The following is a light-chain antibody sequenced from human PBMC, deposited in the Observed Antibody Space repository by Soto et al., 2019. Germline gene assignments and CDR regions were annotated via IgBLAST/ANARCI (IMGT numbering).Light chain of an antibody. J-gene: IGKJ1*01. Sequence: DIQMTQSPSTLSASVGDRVTITCRASQSISSWLAWYQQKPGKAPKLLIYKASNLEGGVPSSFSGSGSGTEFTLTISSLQPDDFATYYCQQYNSYWTFGQGTKVEIK. CDR2: KAS. CDR3: QQYNSYWT. CDR1: QSISSW. V-gene: IGKV1-5*03.